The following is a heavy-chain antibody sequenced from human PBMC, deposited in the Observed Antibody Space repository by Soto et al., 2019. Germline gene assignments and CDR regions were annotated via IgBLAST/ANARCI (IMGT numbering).Heavy chain of an antibody. D-gene: IGHD1-26*01. Sequence: PGGSLRLSCAASGFTFSSYAMSWVRQAPGKGLEWVSAISGSGGSTYYADSVKGRLTVSRDNAKNTVYLHVNTLRDEDTAVYYCARGGAMGVDYWGQGTLVTVSS. J-gene: IGHJ4*02. CDR3: ARGGAMGVDY. CDR2: ISGSGGST. V-gene: IGHV3-23*01. CDR1: GFTFSSYA.